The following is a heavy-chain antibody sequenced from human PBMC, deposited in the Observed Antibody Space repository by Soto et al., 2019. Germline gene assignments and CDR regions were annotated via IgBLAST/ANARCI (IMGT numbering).Heavy chain of an antibody. CDR3: AREEGSVFDVDGMDV. CDR2: ISYDGSNK. D-gene: IGHD5-12*01. V-gene: IGHV3-30-3*01. J-gene: IGHJ6*02. Sequence: GSLRLSCAASGDTFSSYAMHWVRLALGKGLEWVAVISYDGSNKYYADSVKGRFTISRDNSKNTLYLQMNSLRAEDTAVYYCAREEGSVFDVDGMDVWGQGTTVSVSS. CDR1: GDTFSSYA.